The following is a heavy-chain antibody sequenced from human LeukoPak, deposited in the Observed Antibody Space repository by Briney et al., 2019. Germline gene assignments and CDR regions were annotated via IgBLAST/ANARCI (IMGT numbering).Heavy chain of an antibody. Sequence: SETLSLTCTVSGYSISSGYYWGWIRQPPGKGLEWIGSIYHSGSTYYNPSPKSRVTISVDTSKNQFSLKLSSVTAADTAVYYCARAIDWFDPWGQGTLVTVSS. J-gene: IGHJ5*02. V-gene: IGHV4-38-2*02. CDR2: IYHSGST. D-gene: IGHD3-16*02. CDR3: ARAIDWFDP. CDR1: GYSISSGYY.